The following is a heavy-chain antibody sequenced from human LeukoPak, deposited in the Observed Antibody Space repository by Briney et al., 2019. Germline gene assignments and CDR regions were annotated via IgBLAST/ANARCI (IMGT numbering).Heavy chain of an antibody. CDR3: ARGPNDVWGSYRSTFDY. CDR1: GYTFTGYY. J-gene: IGHJ4*02. V-gene: IGHV1-2*02. D-gene: IGHD3-16*02. CDR2: INPNSGGT. Sequence: GASVKVSCKASGYTFTGYYMHWVRQAPGQGLEWMGWINPNSGGTNYAQKFQGRVTMTRDTSISTAYMELSRLRSDDTAVYYCARGPNDVWGSYRSTFDYWGQGTLVTVSS.